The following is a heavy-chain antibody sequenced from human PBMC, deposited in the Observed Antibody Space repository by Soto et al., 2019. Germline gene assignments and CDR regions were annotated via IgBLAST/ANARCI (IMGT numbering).Heavy chain of an antibody. Sequence: PGESLKISCKGSGYSFTIYWIGWVRQMPGKGLEWMGIIYPGDSDTRYSPSFQGQVTISADKSISTAYLQWSSLKASDTAMYYCXRRKYSSSWPGTNYFDYWGQGTLVTVSS. CDR3: XRRKYSSSWPGTNYFDY. CDR1: GYSFTIYW. J-gene: IGHJ4*02. D-gene: IGHD6-13*01. V-gene: IGHV5-51*01. CDR2: IYPGDSDT.